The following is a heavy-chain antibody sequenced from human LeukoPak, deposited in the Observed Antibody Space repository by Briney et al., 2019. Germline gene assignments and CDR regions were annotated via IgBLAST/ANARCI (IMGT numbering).Heavy chain of an antibody. CDR1: GGTFSSYA. Sequence: SVKVSCKPSGGTFSSYAISWVRQAPGQGLEWMGGIIPIFGTANYAQKFQGRVTITADESTSTAYMELSSLRSEDTAVYYCARDLRTTVTRVQDNWFDPWGQGTLVTVSS. D-gene: IGHD4-17*01. V-gene: IGHV1-69*13. CDR3: ARDLRTTVTRVQDNWFDP. CDR2: IIPIFGTA. J-gene: IGHJ5*02.